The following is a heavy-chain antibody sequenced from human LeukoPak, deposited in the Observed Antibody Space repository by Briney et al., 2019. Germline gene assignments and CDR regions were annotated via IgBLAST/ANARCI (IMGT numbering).Heavy chain of an antibody. J-gene: IGHJ4*02. CDR3: ARSQGATIYGFDS. CDR2: TYYRSKWYI. Sequence: SQTLSLTCAISGDSVSSNSAAWKWIRQSPSRGLEWLGRTYYRSKWYIVYAVSVKSRMTINSDTSKNQFSLQLNSVTPDDTAVYYCARSQGATIYGFDSWGQGTPVTVSS. D-gene: IGHD5-12*01. CDR1: GDSVSSNSAA. V-gene: IGHV6-1*01.